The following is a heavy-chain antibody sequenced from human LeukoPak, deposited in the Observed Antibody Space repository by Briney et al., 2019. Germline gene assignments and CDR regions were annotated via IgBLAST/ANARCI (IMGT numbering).Heavy chain of an antibody. CDR1: GFTFSSYW. D-gene: IGHD6-19*01. CDR3: ARSSGWSPNWFDP. J-gene: IGHJ5*02. V-gene: IGHV3-7*01. Sequence: GGSLRLSCAASGFTFSSYWMSWVRQAPGKGLEWVANIKQDGSEKYYVDSVKGRFTISRDNAKNSLYLQMNSLRAEDAAVYYCARSSGWSPNWFDPWGQGTLVTVSS. CDR2: IKQDGSEK.